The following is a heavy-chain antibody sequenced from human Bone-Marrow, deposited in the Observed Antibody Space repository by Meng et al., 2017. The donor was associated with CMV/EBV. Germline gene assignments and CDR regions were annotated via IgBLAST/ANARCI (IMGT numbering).Heavy chain of an antibody. Sequence: GGSLRLSWAASGFTFSSYWMSWVRQAPGKGLEWVANIKQDGSEKYYVDSVKGRFTISRDNAKNSLYLQMNSLRAEDTAVYYCASNNDFWSGFLDYWGQGKLVIVSS. CDR1: GFTFSSYW. V-gene: IGHV3-7*01. CDR3: ASNNDFWSGFLDY. CDR2: IKQDGSEK. D-gene: IGHD3-3*01. J-gene: IGHJ4*02.